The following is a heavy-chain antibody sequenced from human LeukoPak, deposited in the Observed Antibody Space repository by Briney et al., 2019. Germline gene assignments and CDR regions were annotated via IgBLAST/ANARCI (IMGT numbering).Heavy chain of an antibody. CDR3: AKAPPAATYYFDY. Sequence: GGSLRLSCAASGFTFGSYGMHWVRQAPGKGLEWVAVISYDGSNKYYADSVKGRFTISRDNSKNTLYLQMNSLRAEDTAVYYCAKAPPAATYYFDYWGQGTLVTVSS. CDR1: GFTFGSYG. CDR2: ISYDGSNK. V-gene: IGHV3-30*18. J-gene: IGHJ4*02. D-gene: IGHD2-2*01.